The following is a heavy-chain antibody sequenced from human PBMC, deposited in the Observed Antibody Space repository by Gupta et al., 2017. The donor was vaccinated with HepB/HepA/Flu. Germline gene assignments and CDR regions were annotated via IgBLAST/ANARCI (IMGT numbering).Heavy chain of an antibody. Sequence: EVQLVESGGGLVQPGGSLRLSCAASGFTFSAYWMHWVRQAPGRGLVWVSRINSDGSSTNYADSVQGRFTISRDNAKNTLYLQMNSLRAEDTAIYYCARGPQYSGSYYPGDYWGQGTLVTASS. J-gene: IGHJ4*02. CDR2: INSDGSST. D-gene: IGHD1-26*01. V-gene: IGHV3-74*01. CDR1: GFTFSAYW. CDR3: ARGPQYSGSYYPGDY.